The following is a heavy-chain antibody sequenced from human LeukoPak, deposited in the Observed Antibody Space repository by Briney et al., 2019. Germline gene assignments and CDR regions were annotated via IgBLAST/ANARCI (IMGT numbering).Heavy chain of an antibody. CDR2: IWYDGSNK. D-gene: IGHD6-19*01. CDR1: GFTFSSYG. J-gene: IGHJ4*02. V-gene: IGHV3-33*06. Sequence: GGSLRLSCAASGFTFSSYGMHWVRQAPGKGLEWVAVIWYDGSNKYYADSVKGRFTISRDNSKNTLYLQMNSLRGEDTAVYYCAKGWSSGWPYYFDYWGQGTLVTVSS. CDR3: AKGWSSGWPYYFDY.